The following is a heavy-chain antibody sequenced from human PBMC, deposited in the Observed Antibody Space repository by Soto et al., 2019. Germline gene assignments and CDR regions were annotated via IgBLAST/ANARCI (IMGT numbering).Heavy chain of an antibody. V-gene: IGHV3-7*01. D-gene: IGHD3-10*01. CDR1: GFTFSHSW. Sequence: EVQLVESGGDLVQPGGSLRLSCAVSGFTFSHSWMTWVRQAPGKGLEWVANIKEDGSQKNYVDSVKGRFTVSRDNAKNSLYLQMNSLRAEDTAVYYCARSGSEVDYWGQGTLVIVSS. J-gene: IGHJ4*02. CDR2: IKEDGSQK. CDR3: ARSGSEVDY.